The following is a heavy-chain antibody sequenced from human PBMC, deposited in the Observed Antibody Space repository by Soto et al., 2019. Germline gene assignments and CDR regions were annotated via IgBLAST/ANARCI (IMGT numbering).Heavy chain of an antibody. J-gene: IGHJ4*02. D-gene: IGHD4-17*01. CDR3: AKGRIGDNPRGIIEY. Sequence: VQLLESGGGLVQPGGSLRLSCAASAFTFSSYAMTWVRQAPGMGLEWVSSISRSGGRTFYADSVKGRFTKSRDNSKNKLWLQMNSLRDGDTAVYYCAKGRIGDNPRGIIEYWGQGTQVTVSS. CDR1: AFTFSSYA. V-gene: IGHV3-23*01. CDR2: ISRSGGRT.